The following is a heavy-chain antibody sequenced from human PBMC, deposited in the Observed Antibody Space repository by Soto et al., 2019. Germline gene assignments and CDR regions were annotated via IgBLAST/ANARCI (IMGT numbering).Heavy chain of an antibody. CDR1: GFTVSRSA. CDR2: ISGSGPDT. CDR3: AKDTPSYGAFDY. V-gene: IGHV3-23*01. D-gene: IGHD3-10*01. J-gene: IGHJ4*02. Sequence: GESLKISCVVSGFTVSRSAMSWVRQAPGKGLEWVSAISGSGPDTFLADSVKGRFSISRDESKSTLYLQMNSLRADDTAVYYCAKDTPSYGAFDYWGQGTLVTVSS.